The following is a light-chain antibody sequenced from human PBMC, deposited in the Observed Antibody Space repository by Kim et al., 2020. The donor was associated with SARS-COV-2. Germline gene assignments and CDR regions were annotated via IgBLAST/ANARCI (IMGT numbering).Light chain of an antibody. CDR2: TKN. J-gene: IGLJ2*01. Sequence: ELTQPPSASGTPGQRVTISCSGSSSNIGSNTVNWYQQLPGTAPKLLIHTKNQRPSGVPDRFSGSKSGTSASLAISGLQSEDEADYYCAAWDDSLNGVV. V-gene: IGLV1-44*01. CDR3: AAWDDSLNGVV. CDR1: SSNIGSNT.